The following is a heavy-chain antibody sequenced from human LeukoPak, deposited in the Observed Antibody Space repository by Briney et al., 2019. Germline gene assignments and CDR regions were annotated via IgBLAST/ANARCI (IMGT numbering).Heavy chain of an antibody. CDR3: ARGIAAAGPYYFDY. Sequence: GGSLRLSCAASGFTFSDYYMSWIRQAPGKGLEWVSYISRSGSTIYSADSVKGRFTISRDNAKNSLYLQMNSLRAEDTAVYYCARGIAAAGPYYFDYWGQGTLVTVSS. CDR1: GFTFSDYY. D-gene: IGHD6-13*01. J-gene: IGHJ4*02. V-gene: IGHV3-11*01. CDR2: ISRSGSTI.